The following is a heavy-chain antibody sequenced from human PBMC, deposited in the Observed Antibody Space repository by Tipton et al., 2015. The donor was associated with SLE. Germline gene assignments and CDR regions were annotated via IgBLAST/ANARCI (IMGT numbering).Heavy chain of an antibody. CDR1: GGSISSSSYY. V-gene: IGHV4-39*07. CDR2: IYYSGST. J-gene: IGHJ4*02. CDR3: ARGGDWDYRLDY. Sequence: GSLRLSCTVSGGSISSSSYYWGWIRQPPGKGLEWIGSIYYSGSTYYNPSLKSRVTISVDTSKNQFSLKLSSVTAADTAVYYCARGGDWDYRLDYWGQGTLVTVSS. D-gene: IGHD1-7*01.